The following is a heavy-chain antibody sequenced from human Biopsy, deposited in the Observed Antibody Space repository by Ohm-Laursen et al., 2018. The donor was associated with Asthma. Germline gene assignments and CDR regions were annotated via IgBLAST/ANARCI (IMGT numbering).Heavy chain of an antibody. CDR3: ARTYYDFLTGQVNDAFAI. V-gene: IGHV1-3*01. D-gene: IGHD3-9*01. CDR2: IKAGEGNT. Sequence: ASSVKVSCTASGYTFIHFAIHWGRQAPGQRLEWMGWIKAGEGNTKYSQKFQGRVTITRDTSASTAYMEMRSLRSEDTAVYYSARTYYDFLTGQVNDAFAIWGQGTLVTVSS. J-gene: IGHJ3*02. CDR1: GYTFIHFA.